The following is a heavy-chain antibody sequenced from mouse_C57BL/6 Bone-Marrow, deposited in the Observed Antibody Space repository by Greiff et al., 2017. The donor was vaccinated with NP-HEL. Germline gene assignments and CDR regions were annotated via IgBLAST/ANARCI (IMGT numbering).Heavy chain of an antibody. CDR2: ISDGGSYT. CDR3: ARSFITTVPGYFDV. V-gene: IGHV5-4*03. D-gene: IGHD1-1*01. CDR1: GFTFSSYA. J-gene: IGHJ1*03. Sequence: EEKLVESGGGLVKPGGSLKLSCAASGFTFSSYAMSWVRQTPEKRLEWVATISDGGSYTYYPDNVKGRFTISRDNAKNNLYLQMSHLKSEDTAMYYCARSFITTVPGYFDVWGTGTTVTVSS.